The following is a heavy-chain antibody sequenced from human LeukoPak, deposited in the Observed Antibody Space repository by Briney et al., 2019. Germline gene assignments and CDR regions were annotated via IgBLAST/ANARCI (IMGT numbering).Heavy chain of an antibody. J-gene: IGHJ4*02. Sequence: GRSLTLSCAPSGFTFSSYGMRWVRQAPGKGREWVAVIWYDGSNKYYADSVKGRFTLSRDHSKNTLSLQMNCVRAEDTAVYYCARESSAAGYYFDYWGQGTLVTVSS. D-gene: IGHD6-13*01. V-gene: IGHV3-33*01. CDR2: IWYDGSNK. CDR1: GFTFSSYG. CDR3: ARESSAAGYYFDY.